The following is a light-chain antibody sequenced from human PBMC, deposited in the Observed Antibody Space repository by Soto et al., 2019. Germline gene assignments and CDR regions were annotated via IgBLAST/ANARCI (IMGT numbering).Light chain of an antibody. Sequence: DIQMNQSPSSLSASVGDRVTITCQASQNINNYLNWYQQKPGRAPKLLIYDASNLEAGVPSRFRGSGSGTDFTFTISRLQPEDVATYYCQQYENLPTFGQGTRLEI. CDR3: QQYENLPT. CDR2: DAS. V-gene: IGKV1-33*01. J-gene: IGKJ5*01. CDR1: QNINNY.